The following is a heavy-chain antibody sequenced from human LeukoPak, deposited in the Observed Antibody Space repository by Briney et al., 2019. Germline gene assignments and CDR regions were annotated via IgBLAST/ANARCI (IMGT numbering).Heavy chain of an antibody. CDR1: GFTFSTAW. J-gene: IGHJ4*02. D-gene: IGHD3-10*01. CDR3: ITEYYGSAMY. V-gene: IGHV3-15*01. CDR2: IKSKNVGGTT. Sequence: GGSLRISCAASGFTFSTAWMSWVRQAPGKGLEWVGRIKSKNVGGTTDFTAPVKGRFTISRDDSKNMVYLQMNSLKTEDTAVYYCITEYYGSAMYWGQGALVTVSS.